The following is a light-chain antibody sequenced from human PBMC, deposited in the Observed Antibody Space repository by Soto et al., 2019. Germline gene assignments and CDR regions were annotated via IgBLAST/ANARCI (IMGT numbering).Light chain of an antibody. CDR2: DVT. Sequence: QSALAPPPSASGSPGQSVTISCTGTSSDIGGYNEVSWYQHHPGKAPKLMIYDVTKRPSGVPDRFSGSRSGNTASLTVSGLQAEDEADYYCSSYAGSNNYVFGSGTKVTVL. J-gene: IGLJ1*01. V-gene: IGLV2-8*01. CDR1: SSDIGGYNE. CDR3: SSYAGSNNYV.